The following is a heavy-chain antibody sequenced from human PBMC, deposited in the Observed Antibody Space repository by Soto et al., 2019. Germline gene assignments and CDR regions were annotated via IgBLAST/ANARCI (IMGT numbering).Heavy chain of an antibody. D-gene: IGHD2-15*01. J-gene: IGHJ6*02. CDR2: IWYDGSNK. Sequence: PGGSLRLSCAASGFTFSSYGMHWVRQAPGKGLEWVAVIWYDGSNKYYADSVKGRFTISRDNSKNTLYLQMNSLRAEDTAVYYCARDPSGGNPPYYYYGMDVWGQGTTVTVSS. CDR3: ARDPSGGNPPYYYYGMDV. V-gene: IGHV3-33*01. CDR1: GFTFSSYG.